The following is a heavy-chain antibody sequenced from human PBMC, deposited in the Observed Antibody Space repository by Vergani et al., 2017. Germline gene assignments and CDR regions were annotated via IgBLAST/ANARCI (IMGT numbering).Heavy chain of an antibody. CDR2: IYYSGST. D-gene: IGHD6-6*01. CDR1: GGSISSSSYY. V-gene: IGHV4-39*01. CDR3: ARGQEYSSWGWFFDL. Sequence: QLQLQESGPGLVKPSETLSLTCTVSGGSISSSSYYWGWIRQPPGKGLEWIGSIYYSGSTYYNPSLKSRVTISVDTSKNQFSLKLSSVTAADTAVYYCARGQEYSSWGWFFDLWGRGTLVTVSS. J-gene: IGHJ2*01.